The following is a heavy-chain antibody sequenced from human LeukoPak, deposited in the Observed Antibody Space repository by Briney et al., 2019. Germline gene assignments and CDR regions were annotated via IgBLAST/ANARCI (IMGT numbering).Heavy chain of an antibody. D-gene: IGHD2-2*01. CDR1: GGSFSGYY. Sequence: PSETLSLTCAVYGGSFSGYYWGWIRQPPGKGLEWIGEINHSGSTNYNPSLKSRVTISVDTSKNQFSLKLSSVTAADTAVYYCARGLVVVVPAASYYYYGMDVWGKGTTVTVSS. CDR3: ARGLVVVVPAASYYYYGMDV. J-gene: IGHJ6*04. V-gene: IGHV4-34*01. CDR2: INHSGST.